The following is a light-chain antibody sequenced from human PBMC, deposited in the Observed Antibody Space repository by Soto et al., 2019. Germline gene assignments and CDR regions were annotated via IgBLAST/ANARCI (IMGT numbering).Light chain of an antibody. CDR3: QQGDSFPLT. V-gene: IGKV1-12*01. CDR1: QGVGTW. Sequence: DIQMTQSPSSVSASVGDRVTITCRASQGVGTWLAWFQQKPGEAPRLLIYTASTLHSGVPSRFSRSGSATDFTLTITSLQPEDFATYYCQQGDSFPLTFGGGTKVEIK. CDR2: TAS. J-gene: IGKJ4*01.